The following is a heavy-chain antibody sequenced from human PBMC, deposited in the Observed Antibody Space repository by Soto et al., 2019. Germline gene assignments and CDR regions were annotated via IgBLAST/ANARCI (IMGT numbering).Heavy chain of an antibody. CDR3: ARDVRREPMVRGVTGI. Sequence: QVQLGQSGAEVKKPGASVKVSCKASVYTFTSYGISWVRQAPGQGLERMGWISAYNGNTNYAQKLQGRVTMTTDTPTSTADLELRSLRSDDTAVYYCARDVRREPMVRGVTGIWGQGTRVTVSS. CDR1: VYTFTSYG. V-gene: IGHV1-18*01. CDR2: ISAYNGNT. D-gene: IGHD3-10*01. J-gene: IGHJ3*02.